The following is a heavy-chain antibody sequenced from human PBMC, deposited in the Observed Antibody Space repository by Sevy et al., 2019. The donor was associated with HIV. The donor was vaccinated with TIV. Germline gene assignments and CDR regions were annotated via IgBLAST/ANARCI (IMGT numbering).Heavy chain of an antibody. CDR2: IYYSGNT. V-gene: IGHV4-31*03. CDR1: GGSISSGGYY. D-gene: IGHD3-22*01. J-gene: IGHJ4*02. Sequence: SETLSLTCTVSGGSISSGGYYWSWIRQYPGKGLEWIGYIYYSGNTYYNPSLKSRVTISVDTSKNQFSLKLSSVTAADKAVYYCATTYYYDSNGHSDYWGQGTLVTVSS. CDR3: ATTYYYDSNGHSDY.